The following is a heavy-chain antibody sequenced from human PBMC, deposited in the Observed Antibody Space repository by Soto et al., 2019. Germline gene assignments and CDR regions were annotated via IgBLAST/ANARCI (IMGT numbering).Heavy chain of an antibody. V-gene: IGHV3-30-3*01. Sequence: GGSLRLSCAASGFTFSSYAMHWVRQAPGKGLEWVAVISYDGSNKYYADSVKGRFTISRDNSKNTLYLQMNSLRAEDTAVYYCARVLSSGATTSDSYYYYGMDVWGQGTTVTVSS. D-gene: IGHD1-26*01. CDR3: ARVLSSGATTSDSYYYYGMDV. CDR1: GFTFSSYA. J-gene: IGHJ6*02. CDR2: ISYDGSNK.